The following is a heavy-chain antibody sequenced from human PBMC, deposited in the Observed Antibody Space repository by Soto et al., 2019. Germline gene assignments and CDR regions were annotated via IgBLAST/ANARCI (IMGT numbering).Heavy chain of an antibody. CDR2: IIPMFGTP. V-gene: IGHV1-69*01. Sequence: QVQLVQAGAEVKKPGSSVKVSCKASGGIFSTYAISWLRRATGQGLEWMGGIIPMFGTPNYAQRFQGRVTITADESTSTAYMELSRLRSEDTAVYYCARDRDDYGSGNYYNRIDFWGQGTLVTVSS. D-gene: IGHD3-10*01. J-gene: IGHJ4*02. CDR3: ARDRDDYGSGNYYNRIDF. CDR1: GGIFSTYA.